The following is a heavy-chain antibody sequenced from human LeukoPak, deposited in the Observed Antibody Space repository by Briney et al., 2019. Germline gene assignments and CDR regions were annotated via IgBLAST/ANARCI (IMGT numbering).Heavy chain of an antibody. V-gene: IGHV1-46*01. CDR3: ARVPIRLGELSSSFDY. CDR1: GYRFTSYY. J-gene: IGHJ4*02. D-gene: IGHD3-16*02. CDR2: INPSGGST. Sequence: ASVKVSCKASGYRFTSYYINWVRQAPGQGLEWMGIINPSGGSTSYAQKFQGRVTMTRDTSTSTVYMELSSLRSEDTAVYYCARVPIRLGELSSSFDYWGQGTLVTVSS.